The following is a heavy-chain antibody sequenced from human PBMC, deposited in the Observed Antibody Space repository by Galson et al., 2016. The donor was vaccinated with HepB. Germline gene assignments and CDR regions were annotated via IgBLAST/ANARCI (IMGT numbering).Heavy chain of an antibody. Sequence: SETLSLTCTVSVGATSSRSYHWGWIRQPPGKGLEWIGNIYYSGTTYANPSLKSRVTISVDKSKNQFSLKLSSVTAADTAVYYCAGDVYNYGVLLPFEFWGQGTLVTVSS. CDR1: VGATSSRSYH. J-gene: IGHJ4*02. CDR2: IYYSGTT. D-gene: IGHD5-18*01. CDR3: AGDVYNYGVLLPFEF. V-gene: IGHV4-39*02.